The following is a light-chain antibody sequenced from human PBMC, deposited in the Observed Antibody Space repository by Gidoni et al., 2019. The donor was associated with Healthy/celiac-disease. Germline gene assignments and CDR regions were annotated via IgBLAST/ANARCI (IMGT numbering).Light chain of an antibody. CDR3: QQRSNWPT. CDR2: DAS. Sequence: DIGLTQSPAPLSLSPGERATLSCRDSQSVSSYLACYQQQPGQAPRLLIYDASNRATGIPARFSGSGSATDFPLTISLLEPEDFAVYYCQQRSNWPTFGQGTRLEIK. V-gene: IGKV3-11*01. CDR1: QSVSSY. J-gene: IGKJ5*01.